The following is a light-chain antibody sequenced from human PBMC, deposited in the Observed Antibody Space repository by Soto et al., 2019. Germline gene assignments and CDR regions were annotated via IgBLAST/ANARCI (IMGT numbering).Light chain of an antibody. CDR3: QQSYRTPQT. Sequence: DIQMTQSPSYLSASVGDRVTITCRASQSISSYLNWYQQKPGKAPKLLIYAASSLQSGVPSRFSGSGSGTDFTLTISSLQPEDFATYYCQQSYRTPQTFGQGTKVEIK. J-gene: IGKJ1*01. CDR1: QSISSY. CDR2: AAS. V-gene: IGKV1-39*01.